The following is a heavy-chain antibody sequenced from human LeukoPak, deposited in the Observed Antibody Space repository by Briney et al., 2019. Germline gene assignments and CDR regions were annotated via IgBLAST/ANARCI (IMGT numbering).Heavy chain of an antibody. D-gene: IGHD3-3*01. J-gene: IGHJ4*02. CDR2: IYADDSDT. Sequence: GESLKISCKGSGYSFTSYWIGWVRQMPGKGLQWMGIIYADDSDTRYSPSFQGQVTISADKSINTAYLQWSSLKASDTAMFYCARGFYDFDYWGQGTLVTVSS. V-gene: IGHV5-51*01. CDR3: ARGFYDFDY. CDR1: GYSFTSYW.